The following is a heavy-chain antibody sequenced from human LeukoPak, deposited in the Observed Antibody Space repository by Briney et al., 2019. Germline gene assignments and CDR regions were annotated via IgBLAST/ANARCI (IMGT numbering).Heavy chain of an antibody. CDR1: GFTFNNNA. V-gene: IGHV3-23*01. D-gene: IGHD3-10*01. CDR3: AKDAVAPGSGGDYFDY. Sequence: GGSLRLSCAASGFTFNNNAMSWVRQAPGKGLEWVSVLTGDRGSTYYADFVKGRFTISRDNSKDTLSLQMNSLRAEDTAIYYCAKDAVAPGSGGDYFDYWGQGTLVTVSS. CDR2: LTGDRGST. J-gene: IGHJ4*02.